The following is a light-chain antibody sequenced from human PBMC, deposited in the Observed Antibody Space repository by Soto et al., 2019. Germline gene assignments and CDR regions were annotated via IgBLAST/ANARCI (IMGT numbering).Light chain of an antibody. V-gene: IGLV3-21*04. J-gene: IGLJ3*02. CDR1: NIATYS. Sequence: SYELTQPPSVSLAPGKTARFTCGGNNIATYSVHWYRQKPGQAPVLVISNDNDRPSGIPDRFSGSNSGHTATLTIRRVEAGDEAEYYCQLWDNKNDEVVFGGGTQLTVL. CDR2: NDN. CDR3: QLWDNKNDEVV.